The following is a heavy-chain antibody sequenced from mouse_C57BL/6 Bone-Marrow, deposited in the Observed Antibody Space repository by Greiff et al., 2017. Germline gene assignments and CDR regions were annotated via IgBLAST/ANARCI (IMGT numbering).Heavy chain of an antibody. CDR1: GYTFTSYW. Sequence: QVQLQQPGAELVRPGTSVKLSCKASGYTFTSYWMHWVKQRPGQGLEWIGVIDPSDSYTNYNQKFKGKATLTVDTSSSTAYMQLSSLTSEDSAVYYCARAVVTTFFDYWGQGTTLPVSS. CDR2: IDPSDSYT. J-gene: IGHJ2*01. D-gene: IGHD2-2*01. CDR3: ARAVVTTFFDY. V-gene: IGHV1-59*01.